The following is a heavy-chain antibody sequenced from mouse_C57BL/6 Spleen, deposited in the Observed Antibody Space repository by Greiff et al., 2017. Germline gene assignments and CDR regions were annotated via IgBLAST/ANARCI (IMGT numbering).Heavy chain of an antibody. V-gene: IGHV1-72*01. D-gene: IGHD2-5*01. Sequence: QVQLQQPGAELVKPGASVKLSCKASGYTFTSYWMHWVKQRPGRGLEWIGRIDPNSGGTKYNEKFKSKATLTVDKPSSTAYMQLSSLTSEDSAVYYCASAYYSNLYAMDYWGQGTSVTVSS. CDR2: IDPNSGGT. CDR3: ASAYYSNLYAMDY. CDR1: GYTFTSYW. J-gene: IGHJ4*01.